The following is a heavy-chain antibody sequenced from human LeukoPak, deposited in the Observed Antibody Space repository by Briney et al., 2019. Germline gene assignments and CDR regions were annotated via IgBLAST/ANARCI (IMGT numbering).Heavy chain of an antibody. CDR2: ISYDGSNK. CDR3: ARVVSRTTVTYYYFDY. J-gene: IGHJ4*02. D-gene: IGHD4-17*01. Sequence: GRSLRLSCAASGFTFSSYGMHWVRQAPGKGLEWVAVISYDGSNKYYADSVKGRFTISRDNSKNTLYLQMNSLRAEDTAVYYCARVVSRTTVTYYYFDYWGQGTLVTVSS. V-gene: IGHV3-30*19. CDR1: GFTFSSYG.